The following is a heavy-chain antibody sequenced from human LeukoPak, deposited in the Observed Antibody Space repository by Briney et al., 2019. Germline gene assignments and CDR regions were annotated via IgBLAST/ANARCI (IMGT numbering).Heavy chain of an antibody. D-gene: IGHD3-3*01. CDR1: GFTFSSYW. CDR2: IKQDGSEK. CDR3: ARTHIPQYDFWTASI. V-gene: IGHV3-7*01. Sequence: GGSLRLSCVASGFTFSSYWMSWVRQAPGKGLEWVANIKQDGSEKYYVDSVKGRFTISRDNAKNSLYLQMDSLRVEDTAVYYCARTHIPQYDFWTASIWGQGTLVAVSS. J-gene: IGHJ4*02.